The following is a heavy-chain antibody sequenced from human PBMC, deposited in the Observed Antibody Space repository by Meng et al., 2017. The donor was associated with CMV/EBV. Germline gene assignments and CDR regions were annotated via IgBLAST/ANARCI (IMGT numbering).Heavy chain of an antibody. CDR1: GGSFSSYY. V-gene: IGHV4-59*01. J-gene: IGHJ6*02. D-gene: IGHD3-10*01. Sequence: SETLSLTCTGSGGSFSSYYWSWIRQPPGKGLEWIGYIYYSGSTNYNPSLKSRVTISVDTSKNQFSLKLSSVTAADTAVYYCARDPNLWSGMDVWGQGTTVTVSS. CDR2: IYYSGST. CDR3: ARDPNLWSGMDV.